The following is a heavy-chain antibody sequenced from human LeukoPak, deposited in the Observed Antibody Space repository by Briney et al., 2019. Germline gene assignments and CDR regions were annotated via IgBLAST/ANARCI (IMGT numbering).Heavy chain of an antibody. J-gene: IGHJ4*02. CDR1: GFTFSSYS. D-gene: IGHD5-12*01. CDR3: ASGWDRGYSGYDEGFDY. Sequence: GGSLRLSCAASGFTFSSYSMNWVRQAPGRGLEWVSHITASGTAMFYADSVKGRFTISRDNAKNSLYLQMNSLRDEDTAVYYCASGWDRGYSGYDEGFDYWGQGTLVTVSS. V-gene: IGHV3-48*02. CDR2: ITASGTAM.